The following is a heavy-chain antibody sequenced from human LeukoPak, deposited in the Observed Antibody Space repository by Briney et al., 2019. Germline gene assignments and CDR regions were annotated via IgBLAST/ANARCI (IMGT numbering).Heavy chain of an antibody. CDR1: GFTFEKYA. D-gene: IGHD5-18*01. Sequence: GGSLRLSCVASGFTFEKYAMHWVRQAPGKGLEWVSGISWNSGSIGYADFAKGRFTISRDNARNSLFLQMNTLKPEDTALYYCAKDRDPPFIGNSYGYYSDYWGQGTLVTVSS. J-gene: IGHJ4*02. V-gene: IGHV3-9*01. CDR3: AKDRDPPFIGNSYGYYSDY. CDR2: ISWNSGSI.